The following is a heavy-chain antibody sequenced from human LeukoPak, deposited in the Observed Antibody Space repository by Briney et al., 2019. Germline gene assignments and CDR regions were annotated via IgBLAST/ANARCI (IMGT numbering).Heavy chain of an antibody. CDR1: GFTFDDYA. J-gene: IGHJ6*03. Sequence: PGGSLRLSCAASGFTFDDYAMRWVRQAPGKGLEWVANIKQDGSEKYYADSVKGRFTISRDNSKNTLYLQMNSLRAEDTAVYYCARAFRPRSDYVWGSYGDYYYMDVWGKGTTVTISS. D-gene: IGHD3-16*01. CDR2: IKQDGSEK. V-gene: IGHV3-7*01. CDR3: ARAFRPRSDYVWGSYGDYYYMDV.